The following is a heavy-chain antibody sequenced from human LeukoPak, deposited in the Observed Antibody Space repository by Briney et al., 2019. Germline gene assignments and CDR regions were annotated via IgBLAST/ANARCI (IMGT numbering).Heavy chain of an antibody. CDR3: ARRADHYDSSCYQH. J-gene: IGHJ4*02. Sequence: ASVKVSCKASGYTFTSYDINWVRQATCQGLEWMGWMNPNSGNTGYAQKFQGRVTMTRDTSISTAYMELSSLTSEDSAVYFCARRADHYDSSCYQHWGQGTLVTVSS. CDR1: GYTFTSYD. D-gene: IGHD3-22*01. V-gene: IGHV1-8*01. CDR2: MNPNSGNT.